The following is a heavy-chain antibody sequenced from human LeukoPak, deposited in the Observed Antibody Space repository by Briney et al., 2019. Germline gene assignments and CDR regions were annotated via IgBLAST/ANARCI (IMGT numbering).Heavy chain of an antibody. CDR2: ISSSSSYI. CDR3: ARPNDYYDSGSYFDH. CDR1: GFTFSSYS. J-gene: IGHJ5*02. Sequence: GGSLRLSCAASGFTFSSYSMNWVRQAPGKWLEWVSSISSSSSYIYYADSVKGRFTISRDNAKNSLYLQMNSLRAEDTAVYYCARPNDYYDSGSYFDHWGQGTLVTVSS. D-gene: IGHD3-10*01. V-gene: IGHV3-21*01.